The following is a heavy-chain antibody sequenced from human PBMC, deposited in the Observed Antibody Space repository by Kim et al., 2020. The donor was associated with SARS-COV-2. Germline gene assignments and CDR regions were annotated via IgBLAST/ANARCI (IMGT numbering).Heavy chain of an antibody. V-gene: IGHV3-11*06. J-gene: IGHJ3*02. Sequence: GGSLRLSCTASGFTLSDYDMSWIRQAPGKGLEWVSYISSTSDYTNYADSVKGRFTISRDNAKNSLYLHMNSLRAEDTAVYYCERGQERDYGDSAPFEIWG. CDR2: ISSTSDYT. CDR1: GFTLSDYD. CDR3: ERGQERDYGDSAPFEI. D-gene: IGHD4-17*01.